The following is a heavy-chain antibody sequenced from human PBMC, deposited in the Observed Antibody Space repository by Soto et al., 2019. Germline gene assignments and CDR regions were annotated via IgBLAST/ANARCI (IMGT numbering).Heavy chain of an antibody. CDR2: INHLETT. Sequence: SETLSLTRTVSGASITYGGYSWSWIRQTPGKGLEWIGYINHLETTFYNPSFESRLSLSIDRAKNQFSLNLNSMSAADRAVYFCARGGGSDSFDYWGQGILVTVSS. CDR1: GASITYGGYS. J-gene: IGHJ4*02. D-gene: IGHD1-26*01. CDR3: ARGGGSDSFDY. V-gene: IGHV4-30-2*01.